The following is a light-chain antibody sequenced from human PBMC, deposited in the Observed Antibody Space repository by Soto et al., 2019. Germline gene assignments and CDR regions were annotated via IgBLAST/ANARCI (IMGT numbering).Light chain of an antibody. J-gene: IGLJ1*01. CDR2: DVN. Sequence: QSVVTQPASGCGSPGQGITISRPGNSRVVGAYNYDPWYQQPPGKVPKLIIYDVNNRPSGVSNCFSGSKSGNTASLTISGLQTEDEADYYCSSYTSATTYVFGTGTKVTVL. CDR3: SSYTSATTYV. CDR1: SRVVGAYNY. V-gene: IGLV2-14*01.